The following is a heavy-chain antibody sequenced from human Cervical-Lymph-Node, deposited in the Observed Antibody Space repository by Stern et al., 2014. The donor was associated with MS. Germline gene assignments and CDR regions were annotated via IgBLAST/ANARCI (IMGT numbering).Heavy chain of an antibody. J-gene: IGHJ4*02. D-gene: IGHD1-14*01. CDR3: ARVIRTRTTAFDY. CDR1: GDFITSGDYY. CDR2: IYYSRRT. V-gene: IGHV4-30-4*01. Sequence: QLQLQESGPGLVKPSQTLSLTCTVSGDFITSGDYYWSWIRQPPGKGLQFLGYIYYSRRTYYIPSLKSRLTISIDMSKSQFSLQLSSVTAADTAMYYCARVIRTRTTAFDYWGPGTLVAVSS.